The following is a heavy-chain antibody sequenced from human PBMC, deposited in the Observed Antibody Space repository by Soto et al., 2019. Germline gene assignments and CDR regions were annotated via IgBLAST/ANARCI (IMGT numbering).Heavy chain of an antibody. Sequence: QVQLQQSGPGLVKPSQTLSLTCAISGDSVSTNSATWDWIRQSPSRGLEWLGRTYYRSRWFYDYAISVRGLITINADTSNILLSLHLNSVTPDDTAVYFCARLIGNSWLDSWGQGTLVTVSS. J-gene: IGHJ5*01. CDR3: ARLIGNSWLDS. V-gene: IGHV6-1*01. D-gene: IGHD4-4*01. CDR2: TYYRSRWFY. CDR1: GDSVSTNSAT.